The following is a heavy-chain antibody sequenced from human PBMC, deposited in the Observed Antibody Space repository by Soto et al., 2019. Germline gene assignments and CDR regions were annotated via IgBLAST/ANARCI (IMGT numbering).Heavy chain of an antibody. CDR1: GFPFSSSW. V-gene: IGHV3-7*01. Sequence: DVHLVQSGGGLVQPGGSLRLSCAASGFPFSSSWMDWVRQAPGKGPEWVANINQDGSQTNYVASVRGRFTVSRDNAENSLYLQMNSLKVEDTAVYYCSRSLNYWGQGMLVSVS. CDR2: INQDGSQT. CDR3: SRSLNY. J-gene: IGHJ4*02.